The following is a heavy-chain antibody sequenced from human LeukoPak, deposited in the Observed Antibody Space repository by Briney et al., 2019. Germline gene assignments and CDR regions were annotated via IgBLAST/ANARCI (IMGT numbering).Heavy chain of an antibody. CDR2: IRGSGEST. CDR3: AKPGYFTGPGSYYFDC. V-gene: IGHV3-23*01. J-gene: IGHJ4*02. D-gene: IGHD3-10*01. CDR1: GFTFSSYA. Sequence: GGSLRLSCAASGFTFSSYAMNWVRQAPGKGLEWVSAIRGSGESTLYAPSVKGRFTISRDNAKNTLYLQLDSLRAEDTAVYYCAKPGYFTGPGSYYFDCWGQGTLVTVSS.